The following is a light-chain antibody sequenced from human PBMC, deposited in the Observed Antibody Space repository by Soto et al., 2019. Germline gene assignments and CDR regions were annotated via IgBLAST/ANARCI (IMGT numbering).Light chain of an antibody. Sequence: SYELSQPPSVSVAPGQTATITCGGMSIGSKSVHWYQQKPGQAPVLVVYDNGDRPSGIPERFSGSNSENTATLTISRVEAGDEVDYYCQVWDSSSDHVVIGGGTQLTVL. CDR3: QVWDSSSDHVV. CDR1: SIGSKS. J-gene: IGLJ2*01. V-gene: IGLV3-21*02. CDR2: DNG.